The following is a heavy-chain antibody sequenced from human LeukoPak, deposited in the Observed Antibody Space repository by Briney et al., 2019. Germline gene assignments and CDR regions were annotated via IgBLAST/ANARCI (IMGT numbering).Heavy chain of an antibody. V-gene: IGHV3-30*18. J-gene: IGHJ5*02. D-gene: IGHD3-10*01. Sequence: GGSLRLSCAASGFTFSSYGMHWVRQAPGKGLEWVAVISYDGSNKYYADSVKGRFTISRDNSKNTLYLQMNSLRAEDTAVYYCAKDNPMVRGDPFDPWGQGTLVTVSS. CDR1: GFTFSSYG. CDR2: ISYDGSNK. CDR3: AKDNPMVRGDPFDP.